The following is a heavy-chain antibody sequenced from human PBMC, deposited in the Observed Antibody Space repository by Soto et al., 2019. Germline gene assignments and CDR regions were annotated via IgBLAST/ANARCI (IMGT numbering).Heavy chain of an antibody. CDR1: GYIFTSYW. V-gene: IGHV5-51*01. CDR3: ARQISRAKYCSSTSCYIPAYDAFDI. CDR2: IYPGDSDT. Sequence: GESLKISCKGSGYIFTSYWIGCFLQMPVKVLEWMGIIYPGDSDTRYSPSFQGQVTISADKSISTAYLQWSSLKASDTAMYYCARQISRAKYCSSTSCYIPAYDAFDIWGQGTMVTVSS. D-gene: IGHD2-2*02. J-gene: IGHJ3*02.